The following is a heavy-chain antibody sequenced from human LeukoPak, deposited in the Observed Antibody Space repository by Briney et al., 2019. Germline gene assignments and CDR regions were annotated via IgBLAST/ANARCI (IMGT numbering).Heavy chain of an antibody. CDR3: AREDCTNGVCYSDY. D-gene: IGHD2-8*01. Sequence: SETLSLTCTVSGGSISSYYWSWIRQPAGKGLEWIGRIYTSGSTNYNPSLKSRVTMSVDTSKNQFSLKLSSETAADTAVYYCAREDCTNGVCYSDYWGQGTLVTVSS. V-gene: IGHV4-4*07. CDR1: GGSISSYY. J-gene: IGHJ4*02. CDR2: IYTSGST.